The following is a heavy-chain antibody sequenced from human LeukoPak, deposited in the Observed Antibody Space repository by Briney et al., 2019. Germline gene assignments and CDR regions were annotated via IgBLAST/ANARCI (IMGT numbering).Heavy chain of an antibody. CDR3: ARARGWGYCSSTSCYAGYYYYGMDV. Sequence: SQTLSLTCAISGDSVSSNSAAWNWIRQSPSRGLEWLGRTYYRSKWYNDYAVSVKSRITINPDTSKNQFSLQLNSVTPEDTAVYYCARARGWGYCSSTSCYAGYYYYGMDVWGQGTTVTVSS. D-gene: IGHD2-2*01. CDR2: TYYRSKWYN. CDR1: GDSVSSNSAA. J-gene: IGHJ6*02. V-gene: IGHV6-1*01.